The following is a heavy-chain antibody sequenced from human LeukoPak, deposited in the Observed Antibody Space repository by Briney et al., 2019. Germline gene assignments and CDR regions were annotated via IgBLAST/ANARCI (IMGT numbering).Heavy chain of an antibody. CDR2: IQFDGGDI. CDR1: GLIFSIYG. V-gene: IGHV3-30*02. Sequence: GGSLRLSCVASGLIFSIYGMHWVRQAPGKGLEWVAFIQFDGGDILYADSVKGRFSISRDNSRNTVFLQMNSLRTDDTAMYYCAEDQQLEPFHYWGRGTLVTVSS. D-gene: IGHD1-1*01. J-gene: IGHJ4*02. CDR3: AEDQQLEPFHY.